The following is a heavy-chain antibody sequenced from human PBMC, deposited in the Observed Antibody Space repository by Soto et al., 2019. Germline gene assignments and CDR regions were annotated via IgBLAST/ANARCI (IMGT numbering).Heavy chain of an antibody. CDR2: ISYDGSNK. J-gene: IGHJ4*02. CDR3: ATTGGGILYYFDY. V-gene: IGHV3-30-3*01. CDR1: GFTFSSYA. Sequence: QVQLVESGGGVVQPGRSLRLSCAASGFTFSSYAMHWVRQAPGKGLEWVAVISYDGSNKYYADSVKGRFTISRDNSKNTLYLQRNSLRAEDTAVYYCATTGGGILYYFDYWGQGTLVTVSS. D-gene: IGHD2-15*01.